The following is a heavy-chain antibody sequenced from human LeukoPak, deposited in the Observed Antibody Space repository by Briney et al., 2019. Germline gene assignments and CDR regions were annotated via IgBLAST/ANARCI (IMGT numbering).Heavy chain of an antibody. D-gene: IGHD3-10*01. CDR3: ARHPNYYGSGSYYIRAYNWFDP. V-gene: IGHV4-34*01. Sequence: SETLSLTCAVYGGSFSGYYWSWIRQPPGKGLEWIGEINHSGSTNYNPSLKSRVTISVDTSKNQFSLKLSSVTATDTAVYYCARHPNYYGSGSYYIRAYNWFDPWGQGALVTVSS. CDR1: GGSFSGYY. J-gene: IGHJ5*02. CDR2: INHSGST.